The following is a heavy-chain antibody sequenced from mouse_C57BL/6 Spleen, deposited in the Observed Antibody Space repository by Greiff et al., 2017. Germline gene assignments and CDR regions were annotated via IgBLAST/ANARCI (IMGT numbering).Heavy chain of an antibody. V-gene: IGHV1-53*01. Sequence: VQLQQPGTELVKPGASVKLSCKASGYTFTSYWMHWVKQRPGQGLEWIGNINPSNGGTNYNEKFKSKATLTVDKSSSTAYMQRSSLTSEDSAVDYCARPDSSGYVALDYWGQGTTLTVSS. J-gene: IGHJ2*01. CDR3: ARPDSSGYVALDY. CDR1: GYTFTSYW. CDR2: INPSNGGT. D-gene: IGHD3-2*02.